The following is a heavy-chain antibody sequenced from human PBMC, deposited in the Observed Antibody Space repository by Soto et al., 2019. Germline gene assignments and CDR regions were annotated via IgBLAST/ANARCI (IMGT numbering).Heavy chain of an antibody. CDR2: IYYSGST. J-gene: IGHJ4*02. Sequence: PSETLSLTCTVSVGSISSGGYYWSWILQHPGKGLEWIGYIYYSGSTYYNPSLKSRVTISVDTSKNQFSLKLSSVTAADTAVYYCARVPYYYDSSGYYLDYWGQGTLVTVSS. CDR1: VGSISSGGYY. D-gene: IGHD3-22*01. CDR3: ARVPYYYDSSGYYLDY. V-gene: IGHV4-31*03.